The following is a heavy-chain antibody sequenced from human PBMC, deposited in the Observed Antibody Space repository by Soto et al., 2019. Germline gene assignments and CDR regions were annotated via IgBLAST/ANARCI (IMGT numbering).Heavy chain of an antibody. CDR3: ARGGPPTTITMVRGVIRLDY. CDR1: GGSFSGYY. Sequence: SETLSLTCAVYGGSFSGYYWSWIRQPPGKGLEWIGEINHSGSINYNPSLKSRVTISVDTSKNQFSLKLSSVTAADTAVYYCARGGPPTTITMVRGVIRLDYWGQGTLVTVSS. V-gene: IGHV4-34*01. J-gene: IGHJ4*02. CDR2: INHSGSI. D-gene: IGHD3-10*01.